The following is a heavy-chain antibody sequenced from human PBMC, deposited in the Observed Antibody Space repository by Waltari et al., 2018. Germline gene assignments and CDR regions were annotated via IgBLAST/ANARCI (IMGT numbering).Heavy chain of an antibody. Sequence: QVQLVQSGAEVKKPGASVKVSCKASGYTFTGYYMHGVRQAPGPGLEWMGRINPNSGGTNYAQKFQGRVTMTRDTSISTAYMELSRLRSDDTAVYYCAREGRRGDFWSGTANWFDPWGQGTLVTVSS. CDR2: INPNSGGT. CDR3: AREGRRGDFWSGTANWFDP. V-gene: IGHV1-2*06. J-gene: IGHJ5*02. D-gene: IGHD3-3*01. CDR1: GYTFTGYY.